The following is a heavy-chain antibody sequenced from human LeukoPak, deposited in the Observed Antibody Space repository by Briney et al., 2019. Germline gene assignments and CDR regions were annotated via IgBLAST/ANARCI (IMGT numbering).Heavy chain of an antibody. CDR3: ARGDDSGYYDYFDY. V-gene: IGHV3-53*01. CDR1: GFTVDSNY. Sequence: GGSLRLSCAASGFTVDSNYLSRVRQAPGKGLEWVSTIYTGGNTYYAASVKGRFTISRDFSKNTVFLHMNSLRAEDTAMYYCARGDDSGYYDYFDYWGQGALVTVSS. D-gene: IGHD3-22*01. J-gene: IGHJ4*02. CDR2: IYTGGNT.